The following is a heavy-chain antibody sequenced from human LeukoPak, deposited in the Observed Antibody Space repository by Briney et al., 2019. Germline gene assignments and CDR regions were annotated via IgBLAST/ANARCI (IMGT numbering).Heavy chain of an antibody. J-gene: IGHJ3*02. V-gene: IGHV3-48*01. D-gene: IGHD3-16*01. CDR3: AKDRVPGRGIEDI. Sequence: GGSLRLSCAASGFTFTIFGFNWVRQAPGKVPEWVSYIDARSGITYYADSVQGRFTISRDNAQESVFLQMNSLRADDTAVYYCAKDRVPGRGIEDIWGQGTMVTVSS. CDR1: GFTFTIFG. CDR2: IDARSGIT.